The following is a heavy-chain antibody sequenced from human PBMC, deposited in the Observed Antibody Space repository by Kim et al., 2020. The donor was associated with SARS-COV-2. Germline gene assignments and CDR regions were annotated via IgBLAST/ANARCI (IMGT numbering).Heavy chain of an antibody. Sequence: SETLSLTCAVYGGSFSGYYWSWIRQPPGKGLEWIGEINHSGSTNYNPSLKSRVTISVDTSKNQFSLKLSSVTAADTAVYYCARGGGYSYGHWYFDLWGRGTLVTVSS. D-gene: IGHD5-18*01. CDR1: GGSFSGYY. CDR2: INHSGST. V-gene: IGHV4-34*01. CDR3: ARGGGYSYGHWYFDL. J-gene: IGHJ2*01.